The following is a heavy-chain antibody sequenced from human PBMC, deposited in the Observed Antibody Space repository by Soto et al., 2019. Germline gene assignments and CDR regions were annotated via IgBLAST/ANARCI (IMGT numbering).Heavy chain of an antibody. CDR1: GYTFTGYA. J-gene: IGHJ4*02. D-gene: IGHD6-19*01. CDR3: ARAVAVAADFDY. V-gene: IGHV1-3*05. Sequence: QVQLVQSGAEEKKPGASVKVSCKASGYTFTGYAMHWVRQAPGQRLEWMGWINAGNGNTKYSQKFQGRVTITRDTSERTAYMELSSLRSEDTAVYYCARAVAVAADFDYWGQGKLVTVYS. CDR2: INAGNGNT.